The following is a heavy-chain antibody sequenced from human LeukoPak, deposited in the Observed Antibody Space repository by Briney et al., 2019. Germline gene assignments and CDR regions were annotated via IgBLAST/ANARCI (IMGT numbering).Heavy chain of an antibody. CDR2: ISYDGSNK. V-gene: IGHV3-30*03. Sequence: GRSLRLSCAASGFTFSSYGMHWVRQAPGKGLEWVAVISYDGSNKYYADSVKGRFNISRDNSKNTLYLQMNSLRAEDTAVYYCARDNKYYYGSGSFTGHWGQGTLVTVSS. J-gene: IGHJ4*02. D-gene: IGHD3-10*01. CDR3: ARDNKYYYGSGSFTGH. CDR1: GFTFSSYG.